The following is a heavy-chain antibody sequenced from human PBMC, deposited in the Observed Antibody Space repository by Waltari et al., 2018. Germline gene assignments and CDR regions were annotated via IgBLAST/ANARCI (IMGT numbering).Heavy chain of an antibody. CDR1: GGSIRSSRYS. Sequence: QLQLQESGPGLVTPSETLSLTCTVSGGSIRSSRYSWGWIRPPPGRGLEWIGSIYYSGSTYYNPSLKSRVTISVDTSKNQFSLKLSSVTAADTAVYYCARPALGLRLRTDDGGAFDIWGQGTMVTVSS. V-gene: IGHV4-39*07. CDR2: IYYSGST. CDR3: ARPALGLRLRTDDGGAFDI. J-gene: IGHJ3*02. D-gene: IGHD4-17*01.